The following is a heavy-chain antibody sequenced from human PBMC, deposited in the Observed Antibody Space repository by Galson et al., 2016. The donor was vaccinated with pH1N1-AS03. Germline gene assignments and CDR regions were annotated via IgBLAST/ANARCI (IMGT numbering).Heavy chain of an antibody. J-gene: IGHJ6*02. D-gene: IGHD3-10*01. V-gene: IGHV3-48*03. CDR1: GFIFSDYE. CDR2: ISHSDEGK. CDR3: ASAVRGSAVDV. Sequence: SLRLSCAGSGFIFSDYEMNWIRQAPGKGPEWISYISHSDEGKFYADSVKGRFSISRDSDQNSLYLEMNSLRVEDTAIYYCASAVRGSAVDVWGQGTTVTVS.